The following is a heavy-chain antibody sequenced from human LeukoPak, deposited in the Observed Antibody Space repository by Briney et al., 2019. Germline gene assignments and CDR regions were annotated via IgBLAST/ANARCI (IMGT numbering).Heavy chain of an antibody. Sequence: PSETLSLTCIVSGGSISGNDYYWGWIRQPPGKGLEWIGSIDYSGSTYYNPSLKSRVTISVDTSKNQFSLKLSSVTAADTAVYYCARGPPSPRYCSSTSCHIRRPFDYWGQGTLVTVSS. CDR2: IDYSGST. D-gene: IGHD2-2*02. CDR1: GGSISGNDYY. V-gene: IGHV4-39*07. J-gene: IGHJ4*02. CDR3: ARGPPSPRYCSSTSCHIRRPFDY.